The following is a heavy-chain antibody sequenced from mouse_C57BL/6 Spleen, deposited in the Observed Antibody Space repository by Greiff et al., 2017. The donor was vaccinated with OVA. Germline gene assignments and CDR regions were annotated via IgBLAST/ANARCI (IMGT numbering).Heavy chain of an antibody. D-gene: IGHD1-1*01. J-gene: IGHJ2*01. V-gene: IGHV1-81*01. Sequence: VMLVESGAELARPGASVKLSCKASGYTFTSYGISWVKQRTGQGLEWIGEIYPRSGNTYYNEKFKGKATLTADKSSSTAYMELRSLTSEDSAVYFCARSKDYGSSYGIDYWGQGTIFTVSS. CDR2: IYPRSGNT. CDR1: GYTFTSYG. CDR3: ARSKDYGSSYGIDY.